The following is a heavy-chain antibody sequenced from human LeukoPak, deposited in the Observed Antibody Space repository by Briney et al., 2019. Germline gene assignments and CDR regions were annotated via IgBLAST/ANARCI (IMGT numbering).Heavy chain of an antibody. CDR1: GFTFSSYG. D-gene: IGHD3-10*01. J-gene: IGHJ6*02. CDR2: IYSGGST. Sequence: GGSLRLSCAASGFTFSSYGMNWVRQAPGKGLEWVSVIYSGGSTYYADSVKGRFTISRDNSKNTPYLQMNSLRAEDTAVYYCARAINYYGSVGMDVWGQGTTVTVSS. CDR3: ARAINYYGSVGMDV. V-gene: IGHV3-53*01.